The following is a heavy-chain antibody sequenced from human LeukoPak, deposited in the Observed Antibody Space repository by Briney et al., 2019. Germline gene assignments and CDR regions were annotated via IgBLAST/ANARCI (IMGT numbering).Heavy chain of an antibody. CDR1: GGSISSGDYY. CDR3: ARQAYTAYCGGDCYLGGPFDY. Sequence: SQTLSLTCTVSGGSISSGDYYWSWIRQPPGKGLEWIGYIYYSGSTYYNPSLKSRVTISVDTSKNQFSLKLSSVTAADTAVYYCARQAYTAYCGGDCYLGGPFDYWGQGTLVTVSS. D-gene: IGHD2-21*01. CDR2: IYYSGST. J-gene: IGHJ4*02. V-gene: IGHV4-30-4*08.